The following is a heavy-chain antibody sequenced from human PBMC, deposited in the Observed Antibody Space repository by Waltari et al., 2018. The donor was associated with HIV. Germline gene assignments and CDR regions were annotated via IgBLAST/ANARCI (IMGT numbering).Heavy chain of an antibody. D-gene: IGHD6-19*01. J-gene: IGHJ6*02. CDR1: GGSISSSSYY. Sequence: QLQLQESGPGLVKPSETLSLTCPVPGGSISSSSYYWGWIGQPPGKGLEWIGSIYYSGSTYYNPSLKSRVTISVDTSKNQFSLKLSSVTAADTAVYYCARRDGSGWDNYYYGMDVWGQGTTVTVSS. CDR2: IYYSGST. CDR3: ARRDGSGWDNYYYGMDV. V-gene: IGHV4-39*01.